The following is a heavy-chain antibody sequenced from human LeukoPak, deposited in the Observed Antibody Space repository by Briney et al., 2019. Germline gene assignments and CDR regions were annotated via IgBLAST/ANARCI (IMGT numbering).Heavy chain of an antibody. V-gene: IGHV3-48*03. CDR2: ISSSGSTI. CDR3: AELGITMIGGV. Sequence: HPGGSLRLSCAASGFTFSSYEMNWVRQAPGKGLEWVSYISSSGSTIYYADSVKGRFTISRDNAKNSLYLQMNSLRAEDTAVYYCAELGITMIGGVWGRGTTVTISS. CDR1: GFTFSSYE. J-gene: IGHJ6*04. D-gene: IGHD3-10*02.